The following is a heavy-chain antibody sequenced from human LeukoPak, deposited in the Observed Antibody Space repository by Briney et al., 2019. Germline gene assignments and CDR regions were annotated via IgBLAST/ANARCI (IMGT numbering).Heavy chain of an antibody. Sequence: GASVKVSCKASGYTFTSYGISWVRQAPGQGLEWMGWISAYNGNTNYAQKLQGRVTMTTDTSTSTAYMELRSLRSDDTAVYYCARVVSSSWYGDRFDYWGQGTLVNVSS. CDR3: ARVVSSSWYGDRFDY. CDR2: ISAYNGNT. D-gene: IGHD6-13*01. V-gene: IGHV1-18*01. J-gene: IGHJ4*02. CDR1: GYTFTSYG.